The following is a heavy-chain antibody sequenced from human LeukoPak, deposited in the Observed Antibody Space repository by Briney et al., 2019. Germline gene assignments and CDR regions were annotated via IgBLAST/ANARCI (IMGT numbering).Heavy chain of an antibody. CDR2: INPNSGGT. CDR3: AIVDTMVRGVIDYFDY. V-gene: IGHV1-2*02. Sequence: ASVKVSCKASGYTFTGYYMHWVRQAPGQGLEWMGWINPNSGGTNYAQKFQGRVTMTRDTSISTAYMELSRLRSDDTAVYYCAIVDTMVRGVIDYFDYWGQGTLVTVSS. D-gene: IGHD3-10*01. CDR1: GYTFTGYY. J-gene: IGHJ4*02.